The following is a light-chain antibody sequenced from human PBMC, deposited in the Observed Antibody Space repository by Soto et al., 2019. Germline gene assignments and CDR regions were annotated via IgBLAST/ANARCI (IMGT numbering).Light chain of an antibody. Sequence: EIVLTQSPGTLSLSPGERATFSCRASQSVSSSYLAWYQQKPGQAPRLLIYGASSRATGIPDRFSGSGSATDFTLTISRLEPEDSAVYYCQQYGSSPRTFGQGTKLEIK. CDR3: QQYGSSPRT. CDR2: GAS. V-gene: IGKV3-20*01. CDR1: QSVSSSY. J-gene: IGKJ2*01.